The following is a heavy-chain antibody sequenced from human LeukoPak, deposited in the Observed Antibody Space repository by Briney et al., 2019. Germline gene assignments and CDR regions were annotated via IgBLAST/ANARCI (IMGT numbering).Heavy chain of an antibody. CDR3: ARADCSSTSCYGRLIDY. Sequence: PGGSLRLSCAASGFTFSSYAMHWIRQPPGKGLEWIGEINHSGSTNYNPSLKSRVTISVDTSKNQFSLKLSSVTAADTAVYYCARADCSSTSCYGRLIDYWGQGTLVTVSS. CDR2: INHSGST. CDR1: GFTFSSYA. J-gene: IGHJ4*02. V-gene: IGHV4-34*01. D-gene: IGHD2-2*01.